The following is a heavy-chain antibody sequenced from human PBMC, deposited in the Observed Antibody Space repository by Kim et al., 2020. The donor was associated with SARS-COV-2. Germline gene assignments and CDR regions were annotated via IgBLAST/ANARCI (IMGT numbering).Heavy chain of an antibody. Sequence: KGRFTISRDNSKNSLYLQMNSLRTEDTALYYCAKDIEVILTGYYYYGMDVWGQGTTVTVSS. J-gene: IGHJ6*02. V-gene: IGHV3-43*01. CDR3: AKDIEVILTGYYYYGMDV. D-gene: IGHD3-9*01.